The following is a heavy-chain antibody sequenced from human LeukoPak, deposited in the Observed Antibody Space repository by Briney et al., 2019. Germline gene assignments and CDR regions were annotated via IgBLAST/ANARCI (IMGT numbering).Heavy chain of an antibody. Sequence: ASVKVSCKASGYTFTGYYMHWVRQAPGQGLEWMGWINPNSGGTNYAQKFQGRVTMTRDTSISTAYMELSRLRSDDTAVYYCARDLEIGAAAGFDPWGQGTLVTVSS. CDR1: GYTFTGYY. J-gene: IGHJ5*02. CDR2: INPNSGGT. V-gene: IGHV1-2*02. CDR3: ARDLEIGAAAGFDP. D-gene: IGHD6-13*01.